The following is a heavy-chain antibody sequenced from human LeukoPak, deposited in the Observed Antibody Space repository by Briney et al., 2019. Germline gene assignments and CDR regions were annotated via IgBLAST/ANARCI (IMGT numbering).Heavy chain of an antibody. D-gene: IGHD6-13*01. CDR3: ARIGAGSSRDY. CDR1: GFTFRNYA. J-gene: IGHJ4*02. CDR2: ISGSGSIT. Sequence: GGSLRLSCAASGFTFRNYAMSWVRQAPGKGLEWVSTISGSGSITYYADSVKGRFTISRDNSRNTLYLQMNSLRADDTAVYYCARIGAGSSRDYWGQGTLVTVSS. V-gene: IGHV3-23*01.